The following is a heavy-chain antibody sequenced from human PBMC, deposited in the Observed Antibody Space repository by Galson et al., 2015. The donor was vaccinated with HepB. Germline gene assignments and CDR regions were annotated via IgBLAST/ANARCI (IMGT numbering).Heavy chain of an antibody. CDR3: ARDYSHTAMVIDCFDP. D-gene: IGHD5-18*01. J-gene: IGHJ5*02. CDR2: INPNSGGT. Sequence: SVKVSCKASGSTFTGYYMHWVRQAPGQGLEWMGWINPNSGGTNYAQKFQGRVTMTRDTSISTAYMELSRLRSDDTAVYHCARDYSHTAMVIDCFDPWGQGTLVTVSS. CDR1: GSTFTGYY. V-gene: IGHV1-2*02.